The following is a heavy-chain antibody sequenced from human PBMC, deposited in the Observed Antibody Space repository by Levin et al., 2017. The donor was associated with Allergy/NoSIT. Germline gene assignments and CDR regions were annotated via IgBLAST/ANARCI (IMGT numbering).Heavy chain of an antibody. CDR2: ISSSSTYI. J-gene: IGHJ3*02. CDR1: GFTFSGYT. CDR3: ASDGSYDTLDI. D-gene: IGHD6-6*01. Sequence: SCAASGFTFSGYTLNWVRQAPGKGLEWVSSISSSSTYIYYADSLKGRFTISRDDAKNSLSLPMNSLRVEDTAVYYCASDGSYDTLDIWGQGTMVTVSS. V-gene: IGHV3-21*01.